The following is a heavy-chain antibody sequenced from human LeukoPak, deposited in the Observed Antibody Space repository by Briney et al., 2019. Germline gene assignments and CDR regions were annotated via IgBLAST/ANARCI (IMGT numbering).Heavy chain of an antibody. CDR2: MSYSGST. CDR1: GGSITSSSYS. D-gene: IGHD6-13*01. Sequence: SETLSLTCTVSGGSITSSSYSWGWIRQPPGKGLEWIASMSYSGSTYYNPSLKSRVTISVDTSRNQFSLKLSSVTAADTAVYYCARERSSSQAFDIWGQGTMVTVSS. V-gene: IGHV4-39*07. CDR3: ARERSSSQAFDI. J-gene: IGHJ3*02.